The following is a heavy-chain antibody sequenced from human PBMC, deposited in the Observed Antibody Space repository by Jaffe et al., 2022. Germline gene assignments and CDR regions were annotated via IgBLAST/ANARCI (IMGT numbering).Heavy chain of an antibody. V-gene: IGHV3-43D*04. Sequence: EVQLVESGGVVVQPGGSLRLSCAASGFTFDDYAMHWVRQAPGKGLEWVSLISWDGGSTYYADSVKGRFTISRDNSKNSLYLQMNSLRAEDTALYYCAKPSLSGSRHLQYYFDYWGQGTLVTVSS. CDR3: AKPSLSGSRHLQYYFDY. CDR1: GFTFDDYA. CDR2: ISWDGGST. J-gene: IGHJ4*02.